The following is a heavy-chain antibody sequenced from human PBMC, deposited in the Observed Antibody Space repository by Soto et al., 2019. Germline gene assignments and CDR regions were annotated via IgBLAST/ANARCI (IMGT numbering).Heavy chain of an antibody. J-gene: IGHJ4*02. CDR2: FESGGSI. D-gene: IGHD1-1*01. Sequence: GGSLRLSCAASGFSVRTNYMSWVRQAPGKGLDWVSVFESGGSIYYADSVKGRFIISRDYAKNTVYLQMHNLRAEDTAVYYCARDPEYLSDATAVPESASFDYWGQGTLVTVSS. CDR3: ARDPEYLSDATAVPESASFDY. CDR1: GFSVRTNY. V-gene: IGHV3-53*01.